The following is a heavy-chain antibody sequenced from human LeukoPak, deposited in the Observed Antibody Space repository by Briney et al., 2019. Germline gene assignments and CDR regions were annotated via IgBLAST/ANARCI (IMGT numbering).Heavy chain of an antibody. Sequence: SQTLSLTCAISGDSVSSNSAAWSWIRQSPSRGLEWLGRTYYRSKWYTEYAVSVKSRITINPDTSKNQFSLQLNSVTPEDTAVYYCARGYKGANWFDPWGQGTLVTVSS. J-gene: IGHJ5*02. V-gene: IGHV6-1*01. D-gene: IGHD5-24*01. CDR3: ARGYKGANWFDP. CDR1: GDSVSSNSAA. CDR2: TYYRSKWYT.